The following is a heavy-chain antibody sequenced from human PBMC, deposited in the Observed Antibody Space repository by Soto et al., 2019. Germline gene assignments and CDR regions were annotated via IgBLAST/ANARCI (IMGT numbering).Heavy chain of an antibody. D-gene: IGHD6-25*01. CDR3: ARHAATNRWSHFDY. CDR1: GYSFTSYW. J-gene: IGHJ4*02. CDR2: IYPENSDT. Sequence: GESLKISCKGSGYSFTSYWIAWVRQMPGKGLEWMGIIYPENSDTKYSPSFQGQVTISVDKSISTAYLQWSSLKSSDTAIYYCARHAATNRWSHFDYWGQGTLVTVSS. V-gene: IGHV5-51*01.